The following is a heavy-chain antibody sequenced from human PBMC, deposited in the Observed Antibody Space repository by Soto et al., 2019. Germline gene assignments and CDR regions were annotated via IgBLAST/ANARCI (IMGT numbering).Heavy chain of an antibody. CDR2: VNWNGGST. D-gene: IGHD1-26*01. CDR1: GFTFDDYG. CDR3: VRGASLNFDY. V-gene: IGHV3-20*04. Sequence: EVQLVESGGGVLRPGGSLRLSCAASGFTFDDYGMSWARQAPGKGLEWVSGVNWNGGSTGYADSVKGRFTISRDNDKNSLYLQMNSLRAEDTAFYYCVRGASLNFDYWGQGTLVTVSS. J-gene: IGHJ4*02.